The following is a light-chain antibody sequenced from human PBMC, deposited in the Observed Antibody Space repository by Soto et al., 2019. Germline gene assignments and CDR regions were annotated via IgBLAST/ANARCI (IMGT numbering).Light chain of an antibody. CDR1: ISDVGDYDY. CDR2: DVY. J-gene: IGLJ1*01. V-gene: IGLV2-11*01. CDR3: SSHAGSNNYV. Sequence: QSVLTQPRSVSGSPGQSVTISCTGTISDVGDYDYVSWYQQHPGKAPKLIIYDVYKRSSGVPDRFSGSKSGNTASLTISGLQAEDEADYYCSSHAGSNNYVFGTGTKVTVL.